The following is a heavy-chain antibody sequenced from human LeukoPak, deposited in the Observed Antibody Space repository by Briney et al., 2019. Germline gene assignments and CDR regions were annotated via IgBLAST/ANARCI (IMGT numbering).Heavy chain of an antibody. J-gene: IGHJ5*02. D-gene: IGHD3-22*01. Sequence: GASVKVSCKASGYTFTSYGISWVRQAPGQGLEWMGWISAYNGNTNYAQKLQGRVTMTTDTSTSTAYMELRSLRSDDTAVYYCARDRGPYYDSSGYYEDFDPWGQGTLVTVSS. CDR1: GYTFTSYG. CDR3: ARDRGPYYDSSGYYEDFDP. V-gene: IGHV1-18*01. CDR2: ISAYNGNT.